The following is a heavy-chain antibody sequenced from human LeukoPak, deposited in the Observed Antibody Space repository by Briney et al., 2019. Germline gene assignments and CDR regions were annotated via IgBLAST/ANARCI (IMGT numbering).Heavy chain of an antibody. D-gene: IGHD3-10*01. V-gene: IGHV3-13*01. J-gene: IGHJ4*02. CDR1: GFTLSYYD. CDR2: IGLGGDA. CDR3: ARDRGTGFDL. Sequence: GGSLRLSCVASGFTLSYYDMHWVRQATGKGLEWVSGIGLGGDANYAGSVRGRFTHSREDAKRSVYLQMDSLRAGDTAVYFCARDRGTGFDLWGQGTLVTVSS.